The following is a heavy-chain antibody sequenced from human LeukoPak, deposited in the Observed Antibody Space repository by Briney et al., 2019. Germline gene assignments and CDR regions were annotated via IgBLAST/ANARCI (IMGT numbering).Heavy chain of an antibody. V-gene: IGHV3-48*03. J-gene: IGHJ5*02. D-gene: IGHD5-18*01. CDR1: GFTFSSYE. CDR2: ISSSGSTI. CDR3: ARGDTAMVSWFDP. Sequence: GGSLRLSCAASGFTFSSYEMNWVRQAPGKGLEWVSYISSSGSTIYYADSVKGRFTISRDNAKNSLYLQMNSLRAEDTAVYYCARGDTAMVSWFDPWGQGTLVTVPS.